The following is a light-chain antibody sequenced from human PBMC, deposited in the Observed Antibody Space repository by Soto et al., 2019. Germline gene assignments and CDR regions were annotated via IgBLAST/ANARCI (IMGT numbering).Light chain of an antibody. V-gene: IGKV3-20*01. Sequence: EIVMTQSPAALSVSPGERATLSCRASQSVSSNLAWYQQKPGQAPRLLIYGAFSRATGIPDRFSGSGSGTDFTLTISRLEPEDFAVYYCQQYGSSPPYTLGQGTKV. CDR3: QQYGSSPPYT. CDR1: QSVSSN. J-gene: IGKJ2*01. CDR2: GAF.